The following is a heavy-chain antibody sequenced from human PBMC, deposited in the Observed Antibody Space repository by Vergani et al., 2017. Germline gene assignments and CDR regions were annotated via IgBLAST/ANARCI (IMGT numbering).Heavy chain of an antibody. Sequence: QVQLVESGGGVVQPGRSLRLSCAASGFTFSSYAMHWVRQAPGKGLEWVAVISYDGGNKYYVDSVKGRFTISRDNSKNTLYLQMNSLRAEDTAVYYCAKDTGSGSYDLVRYGMDVWGQGTTVTVSS. V-gene: IGHV3-30*07. CDR1: GFTFSSYA. D-gene: IGHD3-10*01. J-gene: IGHJ6*02. CDR2: ISYDGGNK. CDR3: AKDTGSGSYDLVRYGMDV.